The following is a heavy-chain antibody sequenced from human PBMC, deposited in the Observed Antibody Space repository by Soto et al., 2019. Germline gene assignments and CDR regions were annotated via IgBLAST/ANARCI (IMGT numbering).Heavy chain of an antibody. CDR3: ARVGRYCTGGSCFFSAFDI. V-gene: IGHV4-34*01. CDR2: IYHSGRT. Sequence: QVQLQQWGAGLLKPSETLSLTCAVFGGSLSGSYWSWIRQPLGKGLESIGEIYHSGRTNYSPSLKSRVTISLDTSKNQFSLKLASVTAADTAVYYCARVGRYCTGGSCFFSAFDIWGQGTMVTVSS. D-gene: IGHD2-15*01. J-gene: IGHJ3*02. CDR1: GGSLSGSY.